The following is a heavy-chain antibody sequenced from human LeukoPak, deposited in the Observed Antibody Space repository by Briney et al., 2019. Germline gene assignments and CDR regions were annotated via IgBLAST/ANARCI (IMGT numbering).Heavy chain of an antibody. CDR1: GFSFSSYG. CDR2: IWYDGSGK. J-gene: IGHJ3*02. V-gene: IGHV3-33*01. D-gene: IGHD2-21*02. CDR3: ARDKRQVVTNVFDI. Sequence: GRSLRLSCAASGFSFSSYGMHWVRQAPGKGLDWVAVIWYDGSGKYYADSVKGRFTISRDNSKNRLYLQMNSLRAEDTAVYYCARDKRQVVTNVFDIWGQGTMVTVSS.